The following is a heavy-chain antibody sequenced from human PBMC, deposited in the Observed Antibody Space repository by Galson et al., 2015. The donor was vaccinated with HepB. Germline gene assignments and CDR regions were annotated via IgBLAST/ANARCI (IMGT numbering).Heavy chain of an antibody. CDR1: GFTFSSYA. Sequence: SLRLSCAASGFTFSSYAMSWVRQAPGEGLEWVSAISGSGGSTYYADSVKGRFTISRDNSKNTLYLQMNSLRAEDTAVYYCAKVHRLRGGWTGYYYYGMDVWGQGTTVTVSS. CDR3: AKVHRLRGGWTGYYYYGMDV. V-gene: IGHV3-23*01. D-gene: IGHD6-19*01. J-gene: IGHJ6*02. CDR2: ISGSGGST.